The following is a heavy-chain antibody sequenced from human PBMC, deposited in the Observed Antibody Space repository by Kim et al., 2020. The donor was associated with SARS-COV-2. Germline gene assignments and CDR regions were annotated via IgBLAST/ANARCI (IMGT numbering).Heavy chain of an antibody. CDR3: AKGVFGSEVAGVGDYFDY. CDR1: GFTFSSYA. Sequence: GGSLRLSCAASGFTFSSYAMSWVRQAPGKGLEWVSAISGSGGSTYYADSVKGRFTISRDNSKNTLYLQMNSLRAEDTAVYYCAKGVFGSEVAGVGDYFDYWGQGTLVTVSS. CDR2: ISGSGGST. J-gene: IGHJ4*02. V-gene: IGHV3-23*01. D-gene: IGHD6-19*01.